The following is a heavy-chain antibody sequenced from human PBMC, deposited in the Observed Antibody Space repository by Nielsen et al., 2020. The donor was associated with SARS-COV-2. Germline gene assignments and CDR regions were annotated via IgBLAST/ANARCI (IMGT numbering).Heavy chain of an antibody. CDR3: ARETIDYTSSFVDH. J-gene: IGHJ5*02. D-gene: IGHD4-11*01. V-gene: IGHV3-30*03. CDR2: ISYEGSKQ. Sequence: GESLKISCAASGFSFNNYGMHWVRQAPGKGLEWVAYISYEGSKQFYADSVKGRFTISRDNSKDTLFLQLNSLRPEDTGVYFCARETIDYTSSFVDHWGQGTLVTVSP. CDR1: GFSFNNYG.